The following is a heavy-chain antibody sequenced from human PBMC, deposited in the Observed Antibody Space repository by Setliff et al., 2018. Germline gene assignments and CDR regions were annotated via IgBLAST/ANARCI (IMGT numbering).Heavy chain of an antibody. CDR2: VDHSGST. V-gene: IGHV4-61*01. J-gene: IGHJ4*02. CDR1: GVTIGGNNYYY. Sequence: SETLSLTCSLSGVTIGGNNYYYWSWIRQAPGKGLEWIGYVDHSGSTNFSPSLKSRGTISVDTSKTQVSLTLTSVTAADTAVYYCARDNTIVGATDYWGLGTLVTVSS. D-gene: IGHD1-26*01. CDR3: ARDNTIVGATDY.